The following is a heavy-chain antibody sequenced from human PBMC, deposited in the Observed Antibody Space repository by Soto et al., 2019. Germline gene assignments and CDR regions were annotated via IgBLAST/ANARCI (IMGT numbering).Heavy chain of an antibody. CDR1: GFTFSSYA. J-gene: IGHJ4*02. D-gene: IGHD2-2*01. Sequence: EVQLLESGGGLVQPGGSLRLSCAASGFTFSSYAMSGVRQAPGKGLEWVSAISGSGGSTYYADSVKGRFTISRDNSKKTLDLQNNRLRAEDTAVYYCAKDRCNIVVVTESRYLGQGTLVNVSS. CDR3: AKDRCNIVVVTESRY. V-gene: IGHV3-23*01. CDR2: ISGSGGST.